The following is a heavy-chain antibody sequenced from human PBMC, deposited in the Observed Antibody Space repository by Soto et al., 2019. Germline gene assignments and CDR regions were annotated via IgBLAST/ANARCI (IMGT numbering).Heavy chain of an antibody. D-gene: IGHD2-2*01. J-gene: IGHJ6*03. CDR1: GGSFSGYY. CDR3: QGVVPAASASRYYYYMDV. Sequence: PSETLSLTCAVYGGSFSGYYWSWIRQPPGKGLEWIGEINHSGSTNYNPSLKSRVTISVDTSKNQFSLKLSSVTAADTAVYYCQGVVPAASASRYYYYMDVWGKGTTVTVSS. CDR2: INHSGST. V-gene: IGHV4-34*01.